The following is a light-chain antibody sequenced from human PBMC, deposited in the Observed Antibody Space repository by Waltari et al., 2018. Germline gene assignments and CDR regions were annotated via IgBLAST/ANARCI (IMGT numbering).Light chain of an antibody. CDR2: AAS. CDR1: QSISSY. Sequence: IQMTQSPSSLSESVGDRVTITCRASQSISSYLNWYQQKPGKAPKLLIYAASSLQSGVPSMFSGSGSGTDFTLTISSLQPEDFATYYCQQSYSTPLTFGGGTKVEIK. V-gene: IGKV1-39*01. J-gene: IGKJ4*01. CDR3: QQSYSTPLT.